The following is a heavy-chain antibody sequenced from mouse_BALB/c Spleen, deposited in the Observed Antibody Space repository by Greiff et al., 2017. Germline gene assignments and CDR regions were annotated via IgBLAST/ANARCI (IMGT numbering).Heavy chain of an antibody. CDR3: ARSGELGRAWFAY. V-gene: IGHV3-2*02. J-gene: IGHJ3*01. Sequence: EVKLMESGPGLVKPSQSLSLTCTVTGYSITSDYAWNWIRQFPGNKLEWMGYISYSGSTSYNPSLKSRISITRDTSKNQFFLQLNSVTTEDTATYYCARSGELGRAWFAYWGQGTLVTVSA. D-gene: IGHD4-1*01. CDR2: ISYSGST. CDR1: GYSITSDYA.